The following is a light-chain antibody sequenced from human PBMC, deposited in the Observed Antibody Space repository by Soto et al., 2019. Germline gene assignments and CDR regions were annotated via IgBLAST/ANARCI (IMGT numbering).Light chain of an antibody. V-gene: IGLV1-44*01. J-gene: IGLJ2*01. CDR2: GNN. CDR3: AAWDDSLNGHVV. CDR1: SSNIGSNT. Sequence: QSVLTQPPSASGTPGQRVTMSCSGTSSNIGSNTVNWYQQLPGTAPRLLIYGNNQRPSGVPDRFSGSKSGPSASLAISGLQSEDEADYYCAAWDDSLNGHVVFGGGTKLTVL.